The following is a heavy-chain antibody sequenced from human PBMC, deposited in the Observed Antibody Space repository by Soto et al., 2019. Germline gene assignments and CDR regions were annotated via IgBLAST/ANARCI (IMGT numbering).Heavy chain of an antibody. CDR1: GFIFSIYA. CDR3: ARARAIAAAGISWFDP. V-gene: IGHV3-64*04. CDR2: ISIDGSRT. Sequence: GGSLRVSCSGAGFIFSIYAIHWVRQAPGKGLEYVSFISIDGSRTHYADSVKGRFTISRDNAKNTLYLQMNSLRAEDTAVYYCARARAIAAAGISWFDPWGQGTLVTVSS. D-gene: IGHD6-13*01. J-gene: IGHJ5*02.